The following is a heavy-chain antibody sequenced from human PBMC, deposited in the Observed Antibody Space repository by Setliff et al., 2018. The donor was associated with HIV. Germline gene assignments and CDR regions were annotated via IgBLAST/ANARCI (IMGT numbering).Heavy chain of an antibody. D-gene: IGHD2-2*01. CDR1: GYTFTSYY. J-gene: IGHJ5*02. CDR3: ARAYDRYCSSTSCYEWFDP. V-gene: IGHV1-46*01. CDR2: INPSGGST. Sequence: GASVKVSCKASGYTFTSYYMHWVRQAPVQGLEWMGIINPSGGSTSYAQKFQGRVTMTRDTSTSTVYMELSSLRSEDTAVYYCARAYDRYCSSTSCYEWFDPWGQGTLVTVSS.